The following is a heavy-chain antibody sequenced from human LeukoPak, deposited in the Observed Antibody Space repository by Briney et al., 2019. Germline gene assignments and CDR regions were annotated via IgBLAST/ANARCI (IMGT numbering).Heavy chain of an antibody. CDR3: ARAVWAYLAYFDY. J-gene: IGHJ4*02. CDR2: IYYSGST. Sequence: KPSETPSLTCTVSGGSISSYYWSWIRQPPGKGLEWIGYIYYSGSTNYNPSLKSRVTISVDTSKNQFSLKLSSVTAADTAVYYCARAVWAYLAYFDYWGQGTLVTVSS. CDR1: GGSISSYY. D-gene: IGHD3-16*01. V-gene: IGHV4-59*01.